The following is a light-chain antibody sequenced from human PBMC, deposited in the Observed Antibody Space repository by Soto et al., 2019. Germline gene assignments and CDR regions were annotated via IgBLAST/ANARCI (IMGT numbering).Light chain of an antibody. CDR1: QGIRKD. CDR3: LQDSSNPYT. Sequence: IQMTQSPSSLSASVGDRVTITCRASQGIRKDLGWYQQKPGKAPKLLIYGISNLQRGVPSRFSGRGSGTEFTLTISSLQPEDIATYYCLQDSSNPYTFGQGTKLEIK. J-gene: IGKJ2*01. V-gene: IGKV1-6*01. CDR2: GIS.